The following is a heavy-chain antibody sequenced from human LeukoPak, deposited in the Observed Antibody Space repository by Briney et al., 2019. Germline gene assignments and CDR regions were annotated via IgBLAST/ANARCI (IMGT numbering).Heavy chain of an antibody. CDR2: IIPIFGTA. D-gene: IGHD5-18*01. CDR1: GGTFSSYA. V-gene: IGHV1-69*05. J-gene: IGHJ4*02. CDR3: ASTRRTAMPSYYFDY. Sequence: SVKVSCKASGGTFSSYAIGWVRQAPGQGLEWMGGIIPIFGTANYAQKFQGRGTITTDESTSTAYMELSSQRSEETDVYYCASTRRTAMPSYYFDYWGQGTLVTVSS.